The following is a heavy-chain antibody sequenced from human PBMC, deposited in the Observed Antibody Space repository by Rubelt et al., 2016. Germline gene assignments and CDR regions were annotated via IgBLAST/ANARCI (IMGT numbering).Heavy chain of an antibody. CDR3: ARDYIGGYHPDY. Sequence: GGSLRLSCAASGFTLNNYAMHWVRQAPGKGLEWVAFIRYDGSNQYYPNSVKGRFTIARDNSKNTLYLQMDSLRAEDTAVYYCARDYIGGYHPDYWGQGTLVTVSS. D-gene: IGHD3-16*02. CDR2: IRYDGSNQ. CDR1: GFTLNNYA. J-gene: IGHJ4*02. V-gene: IGHV3-30*02.